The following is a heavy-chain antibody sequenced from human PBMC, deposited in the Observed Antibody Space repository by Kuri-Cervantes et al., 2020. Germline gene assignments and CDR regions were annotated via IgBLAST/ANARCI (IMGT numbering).Heavy chain of an antibody. J-gene: IGHJ3*02. CDR3: ARQEGPYYYDSSGYLRAFDI. CDR2: IYPGDSDT. V-gene: IGHV5-51*01. D-gene: IGHD3-22*01. Sequence: GGSLRLSCQASGNSLTNYWIVWVRQMPEKGLEWMGIIYPGDSDTRYSPSFQGQVTISADKSISTAYLQWSSLKASDTAMYYCARQEGPYYYDSSGYLRAFDIWGQGTMVTVSS. CDR1: GNSLTNYW.